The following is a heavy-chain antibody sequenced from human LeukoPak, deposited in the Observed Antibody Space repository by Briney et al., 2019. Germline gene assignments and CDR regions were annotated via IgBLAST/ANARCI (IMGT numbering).Heavy chain of an antibody. D-gene: IGHD1-26*01. CDR2: IKQDGSEK. CDR1: GFTFSSYW. CDR3: ARDRSGSPRHAFDI. Sequence: PGGSLRLSCAASGFTFSSYWMSWVRQAPGKGLEWMANIKQDGSEKYYVDSVKGRFTISRDNAKNSLYLQMNSLRAEDTAVYYCARDRSGSPRHAFDIWGQGTMVTVSS. J-gene: IGHJ3*02. V-gene: IGHV3-7*01.